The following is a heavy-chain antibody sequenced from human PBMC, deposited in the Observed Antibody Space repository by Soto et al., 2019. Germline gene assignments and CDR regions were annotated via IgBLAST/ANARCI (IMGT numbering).Heavy chain of an antibody. Sequence: GGSLRLSCAASGFTFSGSAMHWVRQASGKGLEWVGRIRSKANSYATAYAASVKGRFTISRDDSKNTAYLQMNSLKTEDTAVYYCTSTIFGVPKTGGYWGQGTLVTVSS. J-gene: IGHJ4*02. D-gene: IGHD3-3*01. CDR2: IRSKANSYAT. V-gene: IGHV3-73*01. CDR1: GFTFSGSA. CDR3: TSTIFGVPKTGGY.